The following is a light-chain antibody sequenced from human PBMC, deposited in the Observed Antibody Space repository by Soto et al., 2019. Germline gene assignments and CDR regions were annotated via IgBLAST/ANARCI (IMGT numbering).Light chain of an antibody. CDR2: EVS. Sequence: QSALTQPASVSGSPGQSITISCTGTSSDLGGYNSVSWYQQHPGKAPKLMIYEVSNRPSGVSNRFSGSKSGNTAALTISGRQAADEADDYCSSYTSSSKGVFGGGTKLTVL. V-gene: IGLV2-14*01. CDR1: SSDLGGYNS. J-gene: IGLJ2*01. CDR3: SSYTSSSKGV.